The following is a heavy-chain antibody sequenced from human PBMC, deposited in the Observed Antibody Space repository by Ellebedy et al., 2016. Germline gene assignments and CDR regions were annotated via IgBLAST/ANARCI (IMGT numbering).Heavy chain of an antibody. D-gene: IGHD7-27*01. Sequence: GGSLRLSXVASGFSFINYAMTWVRQPPGKGLEWVSGISGGGSSASYADSVKGRFTTSRDNSKNTLYLQMSSLRAEDTAIYYCVRDDDTWGNWGLGTLVTVSS. CDR1: GFSFINYA. V-gene: IGHV3-23*01. CDR3: VRDDDTWGN. J-gene: IGHJ4*02. CDR2: ISGGGSSA.